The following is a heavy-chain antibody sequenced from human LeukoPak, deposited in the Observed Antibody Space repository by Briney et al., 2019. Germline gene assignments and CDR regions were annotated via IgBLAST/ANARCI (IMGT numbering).Heavy chain of an antibody. V-gene: IGHV3-74*01. CDR3: AKEEWDDSSGYYPLIDY. CDR1: GFIFSNFW. CDR2: NDGSST. Sequence: GGSLRLSCAASGFIFSNFWMHWVRQVPGKGLVWVSRNDGSSTNYADSVKGRFTISRDNSKNTLYLQMNSLRAEDTAVYYCAKEEWDDSSGYYPLIDYWGQGTLVTVYS. J-gene: IGHJ4*02. D-gene: IGHD3-22*01.